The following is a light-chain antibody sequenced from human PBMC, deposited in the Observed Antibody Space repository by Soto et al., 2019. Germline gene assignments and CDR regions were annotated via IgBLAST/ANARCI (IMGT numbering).Light chain of an antibody. V-gene: IGKV1-39*01. CDR1: QRISSY. Sequence: DIQMTQSPSSLSASVGDRVTITCRASQRISSYLNWYQHKPGKAPKLLIYAASSLQTGVPSRFSGSRSGTDFALTISSLQREDFATYYCQQTDTFPRTFGQGTKVEMK. CDR3: QQTDTFPRT. CDR2: AAS. J-gene: IGKJ1*01.